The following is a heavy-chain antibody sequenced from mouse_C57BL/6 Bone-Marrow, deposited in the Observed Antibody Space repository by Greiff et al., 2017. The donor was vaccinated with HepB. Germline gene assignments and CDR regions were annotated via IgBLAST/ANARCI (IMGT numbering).Heavy chain of an antibody. CDR1: GYTFTSYW. Sequence: QVQLQQPGAELVKPGASVKLSCKASGYTFTSYWMHWVKQRPGQGLEWIGMIHPNSGSTNYNEKFKSKATLTVDKSSSTAYMQLSSLTSEDSAVYYCAKREYDYGSSYWYFDVWGTGTTVTVSS. J-gene: IGHJ1*03. CDR2: IHPNSGST. D-gene: IGHD1-1*01. V-gene: IGHV1-64*01. CDR3: AKREYDYGSSYWYFDV.